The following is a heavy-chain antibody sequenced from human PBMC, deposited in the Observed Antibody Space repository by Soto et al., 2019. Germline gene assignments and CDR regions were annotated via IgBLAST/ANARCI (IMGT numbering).Heavy chain of an antibody. D-gene: IGHD2-15*01. V-gene: IGHV3-74*01. CDR3: VRAHCSGDGCPNGLGY. CDR2: IKTDGSST. J-gene: IGHJ4*02. Sequence: GGSLRLSCAASGFTFSSYWMHWVRQAPGKGLVWVSRIKTDGSSTSYADSVRGRITISRDNAKSTLYLQMNSLRAEDTAVYYCVRAHCSGDGCPNGLGYWGPGTLVTVSS. CDR1: GFTFSSYW.